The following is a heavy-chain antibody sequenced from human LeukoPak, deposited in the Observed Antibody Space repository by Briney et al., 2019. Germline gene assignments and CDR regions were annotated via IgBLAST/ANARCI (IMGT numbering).Heavy chain of an antibody. CDR2: IYSGGST. CDR1: GFTVSSNY. D-gene: IGHD7-27*01. V-gene: IGHV3-53*01. CDR3: ARALGRFTYYYMDV. Sequence: GGSLRLSCAASGFTVSSNYMSWVRQAPGKGLEWVSVIYSGGSTYYADSVKGRFTISRDNSKNTLYLQMNSLRAEDTAVYYCARALGRFTYYYMDVWGKGTTVTISS. J-gene: IGHJ6*03.